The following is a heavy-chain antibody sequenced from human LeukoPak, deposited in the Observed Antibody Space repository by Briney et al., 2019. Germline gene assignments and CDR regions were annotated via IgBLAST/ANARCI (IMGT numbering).Heavy chain of an antibody. V-gene: IGHV1-69*06. Sequence: ASVKVSCKASGGTFSSYAISWVRQAPGQGLEWMGGIIPIFGTANYAQKFQGRVTITADKSTSTAYMELSSLRSEDTAVYYCARDTGYSMVRGVIRGPFQHWGQGTLVTVSS. D-gene: IGHD3-10*01. J-gene: IGHJ1*01. CDR2: IIPIFGTA. CDR1: GGTFSSYA. CDR3: ARDTGYSMVRGVIRGPFQH.